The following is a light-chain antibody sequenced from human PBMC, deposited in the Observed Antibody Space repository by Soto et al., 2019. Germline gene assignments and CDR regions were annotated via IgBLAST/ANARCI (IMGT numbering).Light chain of an antibody. Sequence: QSGLTQPASGSGAPGQSITICCTAASRDVGNHNLVSWYQHHPGKAPQLILHDVNNRPSVVSTRFSGSTSGNTASLTIAGLQAEDEADYYCCSYAGINTFYIFGSGTKVTVL. CDR1: SRDVGNHNL. J-gene: IGLJ1*01. CDR2: DVN. CDR3: CSYAGINTFYI. V-gene: IGLV2-23*02.